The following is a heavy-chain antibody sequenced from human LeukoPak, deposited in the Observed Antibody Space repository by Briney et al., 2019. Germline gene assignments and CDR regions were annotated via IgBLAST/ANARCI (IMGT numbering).Heavy chain of an antibody. D-gene: IGHD2-2*01. J-gene: IGHJ5*02. CDR1: GYTFTSYG. Sequence: GASVKVSCKASGYTFTSYGISWVRQAPGQGLEWMGWISAYNGNTNYAQKLQGRVTMTTDTSTSTAYMELSSLRSEDTAVYYCARGRYCSSTSCHEPIWFDPWGQGTLVTVSS. CDR2: ISAYNGNT. V-gene: IGHV1-18*04. CDR3: ARGRYCSSTSCHEPIWFDP.